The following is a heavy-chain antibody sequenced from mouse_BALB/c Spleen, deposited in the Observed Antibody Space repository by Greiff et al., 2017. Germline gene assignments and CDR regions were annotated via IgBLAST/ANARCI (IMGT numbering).Heavy chain of an antibody. D-gene: IGHD1-1*01. CDR2: ISYSGST. V-gene: IGHV3-2*02. CDR1: GYSITSDYA. CDR3: ARGDGSSYFDY. Sequence: EVKLMESGPGLVKPSQSLSLTCTVTGYSITSDYAWNWIRQFPGNKLEWMGYISYSGSTSYNPSLKSRISITRDTSKNQFFLQLNSVTTEDTATYYCARGDGSSYFDYWGQGTTLTVSS. J-gene: IGHJ2*01.